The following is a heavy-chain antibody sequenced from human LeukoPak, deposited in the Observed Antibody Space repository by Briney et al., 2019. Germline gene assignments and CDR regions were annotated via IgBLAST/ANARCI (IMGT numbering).Heavy chain of an antibody. V-gene: IGHV3-30*18. CDR2: ISHDANNR. Sequence: GGSLRLSCAASAFTFRAYGMHWVRQAPGKGLEWVAVISHDANNRYYADSVKGRFTISRDNSNNTLYLQMNSLRAEDTAVYYCAKGRHAARTDGYYFDYWGQGTLVTVSS. D-gene: IGHD5-24*01. J-gene: IGHJ4*02. CDR1: AFTFRAYG. CDR3: AKGRHAARTDGYYFDY.